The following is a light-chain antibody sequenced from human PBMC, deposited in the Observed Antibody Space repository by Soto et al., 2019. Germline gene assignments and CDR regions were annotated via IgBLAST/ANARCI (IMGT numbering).Light chain of an antibody. CDR3: QQRSNWPFT. Sequence: EIVLTQSPGTQSLSPGERATLSCRASQSVSSSSLAWYQQKPGQAPRLLIYDASNRATGIPARFSGSGSGTDFTLTISSLETEDFAVYDCQQRSNWPFTFGGGTKVDI. J-gene: IGKJ4*01. V-gene: IGKV3-11*01. CDR2: DAS. CDR1: QSVSSSS.